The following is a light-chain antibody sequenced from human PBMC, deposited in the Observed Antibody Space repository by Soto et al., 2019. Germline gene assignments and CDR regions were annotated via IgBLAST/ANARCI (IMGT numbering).Light chain of an antibody. CDR3: QQYNNWPPWT. J-gene: IGKJ1*01. CDR1: RSVSSN. CDR2: GAS. V-gene: IGKV3-15*01. Sequence: IVMTQSPATLSVSPVEIATLSFMASRSVSSNLAWYQQKPGQAPRLLIHGASTRATGIPARFSGSGSGTEFTLTISSLQSEDFAVYYCQQYNNWPPWTFGQGTKVDI.